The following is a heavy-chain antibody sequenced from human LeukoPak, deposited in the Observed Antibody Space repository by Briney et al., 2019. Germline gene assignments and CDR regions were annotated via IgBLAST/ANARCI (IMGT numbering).Heavy chain of an antibody. J-gene: IGHJ6*02. CDR3: ARDRHGMAV. CDR1: GFTLSSYD. CDR2: IGVAGDT. Sequence: HPGGSLRLSCAASGFTLSSYDMHWVRQVTGKGLEWVSAIGVAGDTYYPGPVKGRFIITRENAKNSLYLQMNSLRVEDTAVYYCARDRHGMAVWGQGTTVVVSS. V-gene: IGHV3-13*01.